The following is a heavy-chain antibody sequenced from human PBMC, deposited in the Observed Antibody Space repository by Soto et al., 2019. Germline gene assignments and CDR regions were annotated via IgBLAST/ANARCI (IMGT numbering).Heavy chain of an antibody. D-gene: IGHD2-21*02. V-gene: IGHV4-39*01. CDR2: VYYSGST. CDR1: GGSVSSSSYY. J-gene: IGHJ4*02. CDR3: GRLEGLVTISHCIDY. Sequence: SETLSLTCTVSGGSVSSSSYYWGWVRQPPGKGLEWIGSVYYSGSTYYNPSLESRVTISVDKSKNQFSLKLMSLSAADTAVYYCGRLEGLVTISHCIDYRGQG.